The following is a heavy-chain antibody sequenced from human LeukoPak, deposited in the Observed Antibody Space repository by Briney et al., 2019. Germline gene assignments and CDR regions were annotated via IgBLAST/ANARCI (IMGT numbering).Heavy chain of an antibody. CDR1: GFTFSDYY. Sequence: PGGSLRLSCAASGFTFSDYYMSWIRQAPGKGLEWVLYISSSGNTMYYADSVKGRFTISRDNAKNSLFLQMNSLRAEDTAVYYCKLKTTTMTKGFDPWGQGTLVTVSS. V-gene: IGHV3-11*01. CDR3: KLKTTTMTKGFDP. J-gene: IGHJ5*02. CDR2: ISSSGNTM. D-gene: IGHD4-17*01.